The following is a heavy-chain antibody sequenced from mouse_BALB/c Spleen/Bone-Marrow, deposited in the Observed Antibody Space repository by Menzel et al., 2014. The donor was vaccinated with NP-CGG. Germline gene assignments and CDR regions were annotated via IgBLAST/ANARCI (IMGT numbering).Heavy chain of an antibody. J-gene: IGHJ4*01. Sequence: VQLQQSGPGLVAPSQSLSITCTVSGFSLTGYAVNWVRQPPGKGLEWLGMIWGDGSTDYNSALKSRLSISKDNSKSQVFLKVNSLQTDDTARYYCARDGYDYAMDYWGQGTSVTVSS. CDR2: IWGDGST. D-gene: IGHD2-2*01. V-gene: IGHV2-6-7*01. CDR1: GFSLTGYA. CDR3: ARDGYDYAMDY.